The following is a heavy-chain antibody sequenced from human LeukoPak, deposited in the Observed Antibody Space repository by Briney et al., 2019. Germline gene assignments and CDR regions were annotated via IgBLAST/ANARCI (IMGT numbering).Heavy chain of an antibody. J-gene: IGHJ3*02. V-gene: IGHV3-48*03. CDR1: GFTFSSYY. CDR2: ISSSGSTI. Sequence: PGGSLRLSCAASGFTFSSYYMTWVRQAPGKGLEWISYISSSGSTIYYADSVKGRFTISRDNAKNSLYLQMNSLRAEDTAVYYCSRDTADDAFDIWGQGTMVTVSS. CDR3: SRDTADDAFDI.